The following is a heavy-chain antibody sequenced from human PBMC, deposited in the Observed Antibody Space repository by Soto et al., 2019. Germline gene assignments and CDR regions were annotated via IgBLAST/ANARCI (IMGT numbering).Heavy chain of an antibody. V-gene: IGHV3-30*18. CDR2: ISYNGNNQ. CDR3: AKDRGHLAVAAITGGGDFDK. CDR1: GFTLSSYG. Sequence: QIQLVESGGGVVQPGESQRLSCAASGFTLSSYGMHWVRQAPGKGLEWVAVISYNGNNQYYADSVRGRFTISRDNSKSTLYLQMNSLRAEDTAVYYCAKDRGHLAVAAITGGGDFDKWGQGTMVTVSS. J-gene: IGHJ3*02. D-gene: IGHD6-19*01.